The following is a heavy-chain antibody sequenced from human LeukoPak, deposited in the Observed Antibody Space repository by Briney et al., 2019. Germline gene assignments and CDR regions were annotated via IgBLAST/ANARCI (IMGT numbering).Heavy chain of an antibody. CDR2: INPNSGGT. D-gene: IGHD6-19*01. Sequence: ASVKVSCKASGYTFTGYYMHWVRQAPGQGLEWMGWINPNSGGTNYAQKFQGRVTMTRDTSISTDYMELSRLRSDDTAVYYCARDPSYSSGWYRAIGNWGQGTLVTVSS. V-gene: IGHV1-2*02. CDR1: GYTFTGYY. J-gene: IGHJ4*02. CDR3: ARDPSYSSGWYRAIGN.